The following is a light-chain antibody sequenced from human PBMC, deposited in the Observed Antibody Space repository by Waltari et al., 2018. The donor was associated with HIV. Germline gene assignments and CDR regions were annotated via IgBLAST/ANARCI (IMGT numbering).Light chain of an antibody. J-gene: IGLJ2*01. CDR2: DVT. CDR1: SSDVGGYNY. Sequence: QSALTQHASVSGSPGQSITISCTGTSSDVGGYNYVSWYQQHPGKAPKLMVYDVTNRPSGVSNRCSGSKSGNTAFLTISGLQAEDEADYYCSSYTTSRTVVFGGGTKLTVL. CDR3: SSYTTSRTVV. V-gene: IGLV2-14*03.